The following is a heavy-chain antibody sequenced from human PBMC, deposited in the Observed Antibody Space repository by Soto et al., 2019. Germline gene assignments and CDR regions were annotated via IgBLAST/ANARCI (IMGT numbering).Heavy chain of an antibody. Sequence: ASVKVSCKASGYTFTSYGINWVRQATGQGLEWMGWMNPNSGNTGYAQKFQGRVTMTTNTSTSTAYMELSSLRSEDTAVYYCARGTCSGGSCYYYFDYWGQGTLDTV. V-gene: IGHV1-8*01. CDR1: GYTFTSYG. D-gene: IGHD2-15*01. J-gene: IGHJ4*02. CDR2: MNPNSGNT. CDR3: ARGTCSGGSCYYYFDY.